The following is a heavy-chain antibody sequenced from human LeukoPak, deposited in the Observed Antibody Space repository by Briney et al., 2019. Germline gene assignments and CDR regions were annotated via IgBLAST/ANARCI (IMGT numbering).Heavy chain of an antibody. CDR3: ARGPASGSNFAWFDP. Sequence: SETLSLTCAVYGGSLSNYYWSWIRPPPGKGLGGIGEINHSGSTNYNPSLKSRVTISVDMSKNQFSLELSYVTAADTAVYYCARGPASGSNFAWFDPWGQGTLVTVSS. D-gene: IGHD3-10*01. CDR2: INHSGST. J-gene: IGHJ5*02. CDR1: GGSLSNYY. V-gene: IGHV4-34*01.